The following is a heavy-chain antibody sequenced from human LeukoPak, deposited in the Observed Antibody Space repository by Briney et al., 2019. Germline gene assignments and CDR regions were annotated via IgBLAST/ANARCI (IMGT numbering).Heavy chain of an antibody. D-gene: IGHD3-10*01. J-gene: IGHJ4*02. V-gene: IGHV4-4*07. CDR1: GGSTSTYF. CDR2: IYDSGT. Sequence: SETLSLTCTVSGGSTSTYFWSWIRHPAGKGLEWIERIYDSGTNYNPSLKSRVTMSADTSKNQFSLKLSSVTAADTAVYFCAREVIIRGVTHFDYWGQGALVTVSS. CDR3: AREVIIRGVTHFDY.